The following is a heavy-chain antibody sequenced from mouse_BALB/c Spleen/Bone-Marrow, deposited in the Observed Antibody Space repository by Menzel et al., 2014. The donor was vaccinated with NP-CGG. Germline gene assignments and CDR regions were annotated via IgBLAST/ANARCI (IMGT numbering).Heavy chain of an antibody. D-gene: IGHD2-3*01. V-gene: IGHV1-69*02. J-gene: IGHJ4*01. CDR3: ARALGDGYYYAMDY. CDR2: IDPSDSET. Sequence: VQLQQSGAELVKPGAPVKLSCKASGYTFTSYWMNWVKQRPGRGLEWIGRIDPSDSETHYNQKFKDKATLTVDKSSSTAYIQLSSLTSEDPAVYYCARALGDGYYYAMDYWGQGTSVTVSS. CDR1: GYTFTSYW.